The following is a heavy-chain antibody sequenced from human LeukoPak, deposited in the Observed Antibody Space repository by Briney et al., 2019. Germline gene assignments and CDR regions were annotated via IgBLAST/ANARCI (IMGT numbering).Heavy chain of an antibody. CDR3: AIFTVTTVPIDY. J-gene: IGHJ4*02. D-gene: IGHD4-17*01. CDR1: GYTFTSYY. V-gene: IGHV1-46*01. Sequence: GASVKVSCKASGYTFTSYYMHWVRQAPGQGLEWMGIINPSGGSTSYAQKFQGRVTMTRDTSTSTVYMELSRLRSDDTAVYYCAIFTVTTVPIDYWGQGTLVTVSS. CDR2: INPSGGST.